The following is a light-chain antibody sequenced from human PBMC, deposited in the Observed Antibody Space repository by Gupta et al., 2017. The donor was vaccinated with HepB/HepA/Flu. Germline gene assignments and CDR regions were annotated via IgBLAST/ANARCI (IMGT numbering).Light chain of an antibody. V-gene: IGLV1-51*01. Sequence: QSVLTQPPSVSAAPGQKVTISCSGVSSNIGNNYVSWYQQLPGTAPKLLIYDNNKRPSGIPDRFSGSKSGTSATLGITGLQTGDEADYYCGTWESRLSVQVFRGGTKLTVL. CDR3: GTWESRLSVQV. J-gene: IGLJ3*02. CDR1: SSNIGNNY. CDR2: DNN.